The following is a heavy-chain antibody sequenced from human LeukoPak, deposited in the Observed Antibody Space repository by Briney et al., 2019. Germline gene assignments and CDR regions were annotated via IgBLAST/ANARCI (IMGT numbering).Heavy chain of an antibody. J-gene: IGHJ4*02. V-gene: IGHV3-11*01. D-gene: IGHD3-10*01. Sequence: GGSLRLSCAASGFTFSDYYMSWIRQAPGKGLEWVSYISSSGSTIYYADSVKGRFTISRDNAKNSLYLQMSSLRAEDTAVYYCARLRRVREHEFDYWGQGTLVTVSS. CDR2: ISSSGSTI. CDR3: ARLRRVREHEFDY. CDR1: GFTFSDYY.